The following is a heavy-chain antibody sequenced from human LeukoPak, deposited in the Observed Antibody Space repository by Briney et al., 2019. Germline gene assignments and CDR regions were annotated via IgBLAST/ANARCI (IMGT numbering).Heavy chain of an antibody. CDR3: AKTGGYYDTSDLYRPDVFDI. Sequence: GGSLRLSCAASGFTFSNFAMSWVRQAPGKGLGWVSAISGTGGNTFYTDSVTGRFTISRDNSKNTLYVQMNSLRAEDTAVYYCAKTGGYYDTSDLYRPDVFDIWGQGTVVTVSS. CDR1: GFTFSNFA. V-gene: IGHV3-23*01. CDR2: ISGTGGNT. J-gene: IGHJ3*02. D-gene: IGHD3-22*01.